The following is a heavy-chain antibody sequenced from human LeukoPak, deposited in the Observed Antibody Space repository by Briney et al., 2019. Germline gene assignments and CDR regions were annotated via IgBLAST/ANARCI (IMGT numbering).Heavy chain of an antibody. Sequence: GGSLRLSCAASGFTFSSYSMNWVRQAPGKGLEWVSSISRSSSYIYYADSVKGRFTISRDKAKNSLYLQMNSLRAEDTAVYYCARIYCGGDCLDSAPLSDAFDIWGQGTMVTVSS. J-gene: IGHJ3*02. D-gene: IGHD2-21*02. CDR1: GFTFSSYS. V-gene: IGHV3-21*01. CDR3: ARIYCGGDCLDSAPLSDAFDI. CDR2: ISRSSSYI.